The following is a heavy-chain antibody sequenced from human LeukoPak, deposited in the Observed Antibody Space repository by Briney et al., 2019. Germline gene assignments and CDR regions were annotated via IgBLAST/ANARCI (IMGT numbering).Heavy chain of an antibody. CDR1: GFTFSTYR. V-gene: IGHV3-7*01. D-gene: IGHD1-26*01. CDR3: ARLDSGSYPFFYYYYMDV. CDR2: IKQDGGEK. Sequence: GGSLRLSCAASGFTFSTYRMSWVRQAPGKGLEWVANIKQDGGEKKYVDSVKGRFTISRDNAKNSLYLQMNSLRAEDTAVYYCARLDSGSYPFFYYYYMDVWGKGTTVTISS. J-gene: IGHJ6*03.